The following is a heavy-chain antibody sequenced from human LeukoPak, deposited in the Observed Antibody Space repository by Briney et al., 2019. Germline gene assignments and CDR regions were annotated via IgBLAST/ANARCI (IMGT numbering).Heavy chain of an antibody. V-gene: IGHV1-18*01. CDR3: ADGIRDGEPFDI. CDR1: GYTFTSYG. D-gene: IGHD6-13*01. J-gene: IGHJ3*02. CDR2: ISAYNGNT. Sequence: GASVKVCCKASGYTFTSYGISWVRQAPGHGLEWMGWISAYNGNTNYAQKLQGRVTMTTDTSTSTAYMELRSLRSDDAFVFQAADGIRDGEPFDIWGQGTMVTVSS.